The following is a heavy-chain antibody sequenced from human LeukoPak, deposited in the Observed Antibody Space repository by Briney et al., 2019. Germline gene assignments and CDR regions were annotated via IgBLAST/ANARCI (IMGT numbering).Heavy chain of an antibody. CDR3: AKDLSITMVRGVLDY. J-gene: IGHJ4*02. Sequence: GGSLRLSCAASGFTFSNYGMSWVRQAPGKGLEWVSAVSGTGGYTYYADSVKGRFIISRDNSKNTLYLQMNSLRAEDTAVYYCAKDLSITMVRGVLDYWGQGTLVTVSS. CDR2: VSGTGGYT. D-gene: IGHD3-10*01. V-gene: IGHV3-23*01. CDR1: GFTFSNYG.